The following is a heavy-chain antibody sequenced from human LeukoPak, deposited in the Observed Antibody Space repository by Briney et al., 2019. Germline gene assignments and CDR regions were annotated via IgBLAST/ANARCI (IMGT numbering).Heavy chain of an antibody. CDR3: ARGLDLGIYAY. Sequence: SETLSLTCAVYGGSFSGYYWSWIRQPPGKGLEWIGEINHSGSTNYNPSLKSRVTISVVTSKNQFSLKLSSVTAADTAVYYCARGLDLGIYAYWGQGTLVTVSS. CDR1: GGSFSGYY. D-gene: IGHD2/OR15-2a*01. V-gene: IGHV4-34*01. CDR2: INHSGST. J-gene: IGHJ4*02.